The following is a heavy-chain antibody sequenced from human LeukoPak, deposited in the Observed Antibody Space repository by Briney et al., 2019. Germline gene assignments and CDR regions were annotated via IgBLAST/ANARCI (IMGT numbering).Heavy chain of an antibody. J-gene: IGHJ6*02. CDR2: ISYDGSNK. D-gene: IGHD7-27*01. CDR1: GFTFSSYA. Sequence: GGSLRLSCAASGFTFSSYAMHWVRQAPGKGLEWVAVISYDGSNKYYADSVKGRFTISRDNSKNTLYLQMNSLRAEDTAVYYCARVWGYYYYYYGMDVWGQGTTVTVSS. CDR3: ARVWGYYYYYYGMDV. V-gene: IGHV3-30-3*01.